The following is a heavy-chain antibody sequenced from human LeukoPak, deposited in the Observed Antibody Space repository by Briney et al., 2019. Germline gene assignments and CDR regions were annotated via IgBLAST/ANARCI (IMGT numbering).Heavy chain of an antibody. CDR1: GFSLSTSRMR. D-gene: IGHD5-18*01. V-gene: IGHV2-70*04. Sequence: SGPTLVNPTQTLTLTYTFSGFSLSTSRMRVSWIRQPPGKALEWLARIDWDDDKFYSTSLKTRLTISKDTSKNQVVLTMTNMDPVDTATYYCARTTYSYGAQTLDYWGQGTLVTVSS. J-gene: IGHJ4*02. CDR3: ARTTYSYGAQTLDY. CDR2: IDWDDDK.